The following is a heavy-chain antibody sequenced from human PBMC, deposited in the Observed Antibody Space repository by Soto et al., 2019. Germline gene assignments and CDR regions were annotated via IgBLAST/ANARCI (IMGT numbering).Heavy chain of an antibody. Sequence: EVQLLESGGGLVQPGGSLRLSCAASGFTFSSYAMNWVRQAPGKGLEWVSVISTSGGSTYYADSVKGRFTISRDNSKNTLYLQMSSLRAEGTAVYYCAKGKPFDYWGQGTLVTVSS. J-gene: IGHJ4*02. CDR2: ISTSGGST. CDR3: AKGKPFDY. CDR1: GFTFSSYA. V-gene: IGHV3-23*01.